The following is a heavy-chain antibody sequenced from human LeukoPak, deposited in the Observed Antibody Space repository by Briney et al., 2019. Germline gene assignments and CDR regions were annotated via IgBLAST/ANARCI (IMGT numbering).Heavy chain of an antibody. V-gene: IGHV3-48*02. CDR2: ISSSSSTI. Sequence: HPGGSLRLSCAASGFTFSSYSMNWVRQAPGKGLEWVSYISSSSSTIYYADSVKGRFTISRDNAKNSLYLQMNSLRDEDTAVYYCARGLDYGGRSKFDLWGQGTLVTVSS. CDR3: ARGLDYGGRSKFDL. J-gene: IGHJ5*02. CDR1: GFTFSSYS. D-gene: IGHD4-23*01.